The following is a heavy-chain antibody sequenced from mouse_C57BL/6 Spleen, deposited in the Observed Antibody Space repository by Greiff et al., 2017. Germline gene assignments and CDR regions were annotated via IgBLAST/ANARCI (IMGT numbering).Heavy chain of an antibody. CDR2: ISSGSSTI. CDR3: ARSYDYSYYYAMDY. D-gene: IGHD2-4*01. Sequence: EVKLVESGGGLVKPGGSLKLSCAASGFTFSDYGMHWVRQAPEKGLEWVAYISSGSSTIYYADTVKGRFTISRDNAKTTLFLQMTSLRSEDTAMYYCARSYDYSYYYAMDYWGQGTSVTVSS. J-gene: IGHJ4*01. CDR1: GFTFSDYG. V-gene: IGHV5-17*01.